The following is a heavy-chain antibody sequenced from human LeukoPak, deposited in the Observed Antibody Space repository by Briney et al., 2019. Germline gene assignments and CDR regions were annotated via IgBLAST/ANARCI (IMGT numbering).Heavy chain of an antibody. V-gene: IGHV3-7*04. D-gene: IGHD1-26*01. CDR2: IKEDGSEK. CDR3: ARDLHPSYYLPDY. J-gene: IGHJ4*02. Sequence: PGGSLRLSCAASGFTFNNYWMTWVRQAPGKGLEWVASIKEDGSEKYYEDSVKGRFTISRDNAKNSLYLQMNSLRAEDTAVYYCARDLHPSYYLPDYWGQGTLVTVSS. CDR1: GFTFNNYW.